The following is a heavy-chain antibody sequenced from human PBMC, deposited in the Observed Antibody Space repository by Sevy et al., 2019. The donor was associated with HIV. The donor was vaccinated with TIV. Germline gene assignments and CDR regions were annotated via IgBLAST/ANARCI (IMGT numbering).Heavy chain of an antibody. CDR1: GFSFSSYE. D-gene: IGHD1-1*01. J-gene: IGHJ3*02. CDR2: ISSSGSST. V-gene: IGHV3-48*03. Sequence: GGSLRLSCAASGFSFSSYEMNWVRQPPGKGLEWVSYISSSGSSTYYADSVKGRFTISRDNAKNSLYLQMNSLRAEETAVYYCARGGRHRDVYNRKDAFDIWGQGTMVTVSS. CDR3: ARGGRHRDVYNRKDAFDI.